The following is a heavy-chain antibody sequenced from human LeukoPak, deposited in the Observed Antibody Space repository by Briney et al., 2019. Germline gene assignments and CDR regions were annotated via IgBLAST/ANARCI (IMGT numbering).Heavy chain of an antibody. CDR1: GYTFTGYA. D-gene: IGHD6-19*01. J-gene: IGHJ4*02. CDR3: ARARQWLAYFDY. V-gene: IGHV1-3*01. CDR2: INAGNGNT. Sequence: KPGASVKVSCKASGYTFTGYAMHWVRQAPGQRLEWMGWINAGNGNTKYSQKFQGRVTITRDTSASTAYMELSSLRSEDTAVYYCARARQWLAYFDYWGQGTLVTVSS.